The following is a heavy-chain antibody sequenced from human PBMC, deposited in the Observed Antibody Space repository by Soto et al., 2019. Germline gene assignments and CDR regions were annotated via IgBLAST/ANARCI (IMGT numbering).Heavy chain of an antibody. Sequence: SVKVSCKASGFTFTSSAVQWVRQARGQRLEWIGWIAVGSGNTNYAQKFQERVTITRDMSTSTAYMELSSLRSEHTAVYYCAEPRLPTTDYVRDAFDFWGQGTMVTVS. J-gene: IGHJ3*01. CDR2: IAVGSGNT. CDR3: AEPRLPTTDYVRDAFDF. D-gene: IGHD4-17*01. CDR1: GFTFTSSA. V-gene: IGHV1-58*01.